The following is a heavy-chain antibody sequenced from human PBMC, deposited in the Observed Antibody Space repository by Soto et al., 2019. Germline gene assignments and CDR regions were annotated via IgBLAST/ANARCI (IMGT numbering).Heavy chain of an antibody. CDR3: AKLSPPSGFYDSSGYPDY. D-gene: IGHD3-22*01. CDR2: ISYDGSNK. J-gene: IGHJ4*02. CDR1: GFTFSSYG. V-gene: IGHV3-30*18. Sequence: ESGGGVVQPGRSLRLSCAASGFTFSSYGMHWVRQAPGKGLEWVAVISYDGSNKYYADSVKGRFTISRDNSKNTLYLQMNSLRAEDTAVYYCAKLSPPSGFYDSSGYPDYWGQGTLVTVSS.